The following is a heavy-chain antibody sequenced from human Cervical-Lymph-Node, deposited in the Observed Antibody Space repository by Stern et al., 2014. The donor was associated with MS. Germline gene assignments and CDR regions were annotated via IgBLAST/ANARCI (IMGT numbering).Heavy chain of an antibody. Sequence: VQLVESGGGVVQPGRSLRLSCAASGFTFSSYDIHWVRLAPGKGLEWVAVIRFDGSNKFYSESVKGRFTISRDNSKNTLYLQMNSLRDADTAVYYCVRDPYGYFDYWGRGTLVTVST. CDR2: IRFDGSNK. J-gene: IGHJ4*02. CDR1: GFTFSSYD. V-gene: IGHV3-33*01. D-gene: IGHD3-10*01. CDR3: VRDPYGYFDY.